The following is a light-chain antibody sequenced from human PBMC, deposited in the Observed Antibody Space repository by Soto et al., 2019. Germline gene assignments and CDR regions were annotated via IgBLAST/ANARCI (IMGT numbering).Light chain of an antibody. Sequence: QSALTQPASVSGSPGQSIAISCTGTSSDVGSDHLVSWYQQYPGKAPKLIIYEDIKRPSAISDRFSGTKSGNTASLTISELQPEDEGDYYCCSNAAGYSVLFGAGTKLTVL. J-gene: IGLJ2*01. CDR3: CSNAAGYSVL. V-gene: IGLV2-23*01. CDR2: EDI. CDR1: SSDVGSDHL.